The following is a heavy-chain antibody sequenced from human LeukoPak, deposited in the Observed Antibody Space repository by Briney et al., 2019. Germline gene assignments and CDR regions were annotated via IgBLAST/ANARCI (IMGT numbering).Heavy chain of an antibody. Sequence: PSETLSLTCTVSGGSISSGSYYWSWIRQPAGKGLEWIGRIYTSGSTNYNPSLKSRVTISVDTSKNQFSLKLSSVTAADTAVYYCARDAFYYYGSGYHYYYYYMDVWGKGTTVTISS. CDR3: ARDAFYYYGSGYHYYYYYMDV. V-gene: IGHV4-61*02. D-gene: IGHD3-10*01. CDR2: IYTSGST. J-gene: IGHJ6*03. CDR1: GGSISSGSYY.